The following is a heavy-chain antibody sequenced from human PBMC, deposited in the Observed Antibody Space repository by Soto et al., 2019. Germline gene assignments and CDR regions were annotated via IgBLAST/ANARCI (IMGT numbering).Heavy chain of an antibody. CDR1: GYTFTSYG. CDR3: ATXXXXXLNDY. V-gene: IGHV1-18*01. J-gene: IGHJ4*02. CDR2: TSDYNGNT. Sequence: QVQLVQSGAEVKKPGASVKVSCKASGYTFTSYGXXXXXXXXXXGLEWMRCTSDYNGNTKYVQKFQGRVTMTTDTXXXXXXXXXXXXXXXXXXXXXCATXXXXXLNDYWGQGTLVTVSS.